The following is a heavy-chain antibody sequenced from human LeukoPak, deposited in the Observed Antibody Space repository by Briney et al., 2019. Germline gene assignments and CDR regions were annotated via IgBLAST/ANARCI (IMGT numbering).Heavy chain of an antibody. CDR3: ARTDYDILTPSKIFDY. J-gene: IGHJ4*02. CDR1: GGSFSGYY. CDR2: INHSGST. Sequence: SQTLSLTCAVYGGSFSGYYWSWIRQTPGKGLEWIGEINHSGSTTYNTSLKSRVTISVDTSKNQFSLKLSSVTAADTAVYYCARTDYDILTPSKIFDYWGQGTLVTVSS. D-gene: IGHD3-9*01. V-gene: IGHV4-34*01.